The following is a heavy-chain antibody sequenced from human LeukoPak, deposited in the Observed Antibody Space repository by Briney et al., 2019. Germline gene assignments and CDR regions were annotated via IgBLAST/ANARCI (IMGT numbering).Heavy chain of an antibody. D-gene: IGHD2-2*01. V-gene: IGHV3-33*01. Sequence: PGRSLRLSCAASGFTFSSYGMHWVRQAPGKGLEWVAVIWYDGSNKYYADSVKGRFTISRDNSKNTLYLQMNSLRIDDTAVYYCARGYCTNTSCYFAWFDPWGQGTLVTVSS. CDR2: IWYDGSNK. J-gene: IGHJ5*02. CDR3: ARGYCTNTSCYFAWFDP. CDR1: GFTFSSYG.